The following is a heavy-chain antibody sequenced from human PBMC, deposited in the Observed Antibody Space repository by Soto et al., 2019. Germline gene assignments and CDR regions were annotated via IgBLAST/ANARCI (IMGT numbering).Heavy chain of an antibody. J-gene: IGHJ6*02. CDR3: ARRPRGRNFFLARYYYDGMDV. CDR1: GGSFSSDY. D-gene: IGHD1-7*01. V-gene: IGHV4-34*01. Sequence: QVQLQQWGAGLLKPSETLSLTCAVYGGSFSSDYWSRIRQAPGKGLEWSGEISHSGSTNYNPSLKSRVTISIDTSKNQFSLKLSSVTGADTAVYYCARRPRGRNFFLARYYYDGMDVWGQGTAVTVSS. CDR2: ISHSGST.